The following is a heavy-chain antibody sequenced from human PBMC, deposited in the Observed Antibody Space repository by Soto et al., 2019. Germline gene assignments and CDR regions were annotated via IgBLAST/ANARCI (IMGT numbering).Heavy chain of an antibody. Sequence: QVQLVESGGGVVQPGRSLRLSCAASGFTFSSYAMHWVRQATGKGLEWVAVISYDGSNKYYADSVKGRFTISRDNSKNTLYLQMNSLRAEDTAVYYCARERIAVAGTDYYYGMDVWGQGTTVTVSS. V-gene: IGHV3-30-3*01. CDR2: ISYDGSNK. CDR3: ARERIAVAGTDYYYGMDV. J-gene: IGHJ6*02. CDR1: GFTFSSYA. D-gene: IGHD6-19*01.